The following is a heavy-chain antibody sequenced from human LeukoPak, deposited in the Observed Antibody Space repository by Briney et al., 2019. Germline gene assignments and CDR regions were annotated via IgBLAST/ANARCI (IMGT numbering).Heavy chain of an antibody. Sequence: SETLSLTCAVYGGSFSDYHWSWIRQVPGKGLEWIGEINHSGSTNCNPSLKSRVTISVDTSKNQFSLRLSSVTAADTAVYYCARGSENVAAGTGYYFDFWGQGTLVTASS. J-gene: IGHJ4*02. CDR3: ARGSENVAAGTGYYFDF. CDR1: GGSFSDYH. CDR2: INHSGST. D-gene: IGHD6-13*01. V-gene: IGHV4-34*01.